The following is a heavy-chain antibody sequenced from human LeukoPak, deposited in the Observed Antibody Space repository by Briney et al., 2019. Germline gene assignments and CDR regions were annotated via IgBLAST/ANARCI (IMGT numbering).Heavy chain of an antibody. CDR1: GGSFSGYY. Sequence: PSETLSLTCAVYGGSFSGYYWSWIRQPPGKGLEWIGEINHSGSTNYNPSLKSRVTISVDTSKNQFSLKLSSVTAADTAVYYCARASVWFGELPFDYWGQGTPVTVSS. D-gene: IGHD3-10*01. J-gene: IGHJ4*02. V-gene: IGHV4-34*01. CDR2: INHSGST. CDR3: ARASVWFGELPFDY.